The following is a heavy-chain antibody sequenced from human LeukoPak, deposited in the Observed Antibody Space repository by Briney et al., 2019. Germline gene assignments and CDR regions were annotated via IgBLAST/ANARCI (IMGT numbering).Heavy chain of an antibody. CDR3: AKRSPYGDSASAYFDY. Sequence: GGTLRLSCAASGVTFSSYGMSWVRQAPGKGLEWVSAISGSGDSTYYADSVKGRFTISRDNSKNTLYLQMSSLRSEDTAVYYCAKRSPYGDSASAYFDYWGQGTLVTVSS. J-gene: IGHJ4*02. V-gene: IGHV3-23*01. D-gene: IGHD4-17*01. CDR1: GVTFSSYG. CDR2: ISGSGDST.